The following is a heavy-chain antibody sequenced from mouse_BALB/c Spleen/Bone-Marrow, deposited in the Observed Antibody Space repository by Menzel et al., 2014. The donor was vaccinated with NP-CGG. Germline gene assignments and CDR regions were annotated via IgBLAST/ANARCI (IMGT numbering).Heavy chain of an antibody. CDR2: IWRGGST. CDR1: GFSLSSYG. V-gene: IGHV2-5*01. D-gene: IGHD2-3*01. Sequence: QVQLQQSGPGLVQPSQSLSITCTVSGFSLSSYGVHWVRQSPGKGLEWLGVIWRGGSTDYNADFMSRLSITKDNSKSXVFFKMNSLQADDTAIYYCAKNSYDIYYYAMDYWGQGTSVTVSS. J-gene: IGHJ4*01. CDR3: AKNSYDIYYYAMDY.